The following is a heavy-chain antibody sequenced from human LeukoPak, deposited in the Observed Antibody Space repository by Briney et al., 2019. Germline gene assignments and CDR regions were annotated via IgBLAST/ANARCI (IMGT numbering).Heavy chain of an antibody. V-gene: IGHV3-48*01. CDR1: GFTFSSYS. CDR3: ARENEYYFDY. D-gene: IGHD1-1*01. Sequence: GGSLRLSCAASGFTFSSYSMNWVRQAPGKGLEWVSYISSSSSTIYYADSVKGRFTISRDNAMNSLYLQMNSLRAEDTAVYYCARENEYYFDYWGQGTLVTVSS. CDR2: ISSSSSTI. J-gene: IGHJ4*02.